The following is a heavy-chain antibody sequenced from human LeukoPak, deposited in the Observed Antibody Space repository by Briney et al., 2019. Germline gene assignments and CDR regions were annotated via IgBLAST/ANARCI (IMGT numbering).Heavy chain of an antibody. CDR3: AIDAYYYGSGSYPFDP. CDR2: IHTSGST. V-gene: IGHV4-4*07. J-gene: IGHJ5*02. D-gene: IGHD3-10*01. Sequence: SETLSLTCTVSGGSISSYYWSWIRQPAGKGLEWIGRIHTSGSTNYNPSLKSRVTMSVDTSKNQFSLKLTSVTAADTAVYFCAIDAYYYGSGSYPFDPWGQGTLVTVSS. CDR1: GGSISSYY.